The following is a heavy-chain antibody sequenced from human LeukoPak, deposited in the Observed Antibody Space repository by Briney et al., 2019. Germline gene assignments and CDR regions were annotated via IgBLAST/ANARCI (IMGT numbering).Heavy chain of an antibody. CDR2: ISAYNGNT. Sequence: ASVKVSCKASGYTFTSYGISWVRQAPGQGLEWMGWISAYNGNTNYAQKFQGRVTMTRDTSISTAYMELSRLRSDDTAVYYCATIAVAGPFDYWGQGTLVTVSS. J-gene: IGHJ4*02. V-gene: IGHV1-18*01. D-gene: IGHD6-19*01. CDR1: GYTFTSYG. CDR3: ATIAVAGPFDY.